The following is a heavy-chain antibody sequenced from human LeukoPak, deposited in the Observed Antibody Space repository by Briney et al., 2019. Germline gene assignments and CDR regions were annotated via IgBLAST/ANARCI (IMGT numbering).Heavy chain of an antibody. CDR2: IYTSGST. J-gene: IGHJ6*03. CDR3: ARMVGWGARRYYYYYMDV. CDR1: GGSISSYY. Sequence: SETLSLTCTVSGGSISSYYWSWIRQPAGKGLEWIGRIYTSGSTNYNPSLKSRVTMSVDTSKNQFSLKLSSVTAADTAVYYCARMVGWGARRYYYYYMDVWGKGTTVTISS. D-gene: IGHD1-26*01. V-gene: IGHV4-4*07.